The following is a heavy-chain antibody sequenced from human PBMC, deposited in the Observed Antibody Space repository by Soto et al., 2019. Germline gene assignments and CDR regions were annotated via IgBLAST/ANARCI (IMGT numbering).Heavy chain of an antibody. CDR2: MNPNSGNT. J-gene: IGHJ6*03. D-gene: IGHD3-10*01. Sequence: ASVKVSCKASGYTFTSYDINWVRQATGQGLEWMGWMNPNSGNTGYAQKFQGRVTMTRNTSISTAYMELSSLRSEDTAVYYCARMYYYGSGSYSKIGSGYYYYYYMDVWRKGTTVTVSS. V-gene: IGHV1-8*01. CDR1: GYTFTSYD. CDR3: ARMYYYGSGSYSKIGSGYYYYYYMDV.